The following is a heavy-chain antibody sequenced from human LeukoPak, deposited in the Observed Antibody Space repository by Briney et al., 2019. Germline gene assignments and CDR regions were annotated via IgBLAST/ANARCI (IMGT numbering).Heavy chain of an antibody. V-gene: IGHV3-23*01. CDR1: GFTFSYAW. J-gene: IGHJ6*02. D-gene: IGHD6-13*01. Sequence: QSGGSLRLSCAASGFTFSYAWMSWVRQAPGKGLDWVSTISGSGGSTYYADSVKGRFNISRDNSKNTLYLQMNSLRAEDTAVYYCAKDRTFGGAAGNYYYYGMDVWGQGTTVTVSS. CDR3: AKDRTFGGAAGNYYYYGMDV. CDR2: ISGSGGST.